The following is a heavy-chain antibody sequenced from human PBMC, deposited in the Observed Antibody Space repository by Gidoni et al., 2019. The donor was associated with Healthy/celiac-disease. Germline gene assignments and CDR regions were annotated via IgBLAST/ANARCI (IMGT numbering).Heavy chain of an antibody. J-gene: IGHJ6*03. CDR3: ARGRGAGNWNVDGYYYMDV. Sequence: QVQLVQSGAEVKKPGSSVKVSCKASGGTFSSYAISWVRQAPGQGLEWMGGIIPIFGTANYAQKFQGRVTITADKSTSTAYMELSSLRSEDTAVYYCARGRGAGNWNVDGYYYMDVWGKGTTVTVSS. D-gene: IGHD1-20*01. CDR1: GGTFSSYA. CDR2: IIPIFGTA. V-gene: IGHV1-69*06.